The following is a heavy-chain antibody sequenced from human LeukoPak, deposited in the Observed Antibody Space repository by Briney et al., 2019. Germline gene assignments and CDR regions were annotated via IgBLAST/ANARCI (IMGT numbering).Heavy chain of an antibody. V-gene: IGHV3-13*04. Sequence: QPGGSLRLSCEASGFTFSTYDIHWVRQATGKGLEWVSTIGTAGDTYYADSVRGRFTISRENAKTSSYLQMNSLRAGDTAVYYCARVLAVAGRNWYFDLWGRGTLVTVSS. CDR1: GFTFSTYD. CDR2: IGTAGDT. CDR3: ARVLAVAGRNWYFDL. J-gene: IGHJ2*01. D-gene: IGHD6-19*01.